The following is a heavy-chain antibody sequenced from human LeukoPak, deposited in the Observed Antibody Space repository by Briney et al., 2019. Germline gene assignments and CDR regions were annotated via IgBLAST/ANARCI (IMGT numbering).Heavy chain of an antibody. CDR3: ARSVVPGYYAIYYYYGMDV. D-gene: IGHD3-9*01. V-gene: IGHV4-59*08. Sequence: PSETLSLTCTVSGDSISSYFWIWIRQPPGKGLEWIGYIYYSGSTNYNPSLKSRVTISVDTSKNQFSLKLSSVTAADTAVYYCARSVVPGYYAIYYYYGMDVWGQGTTVTVSS. J-gene: IGHJ6*02. CDR1: GDSISSYF. CDR2: IYYSGST.